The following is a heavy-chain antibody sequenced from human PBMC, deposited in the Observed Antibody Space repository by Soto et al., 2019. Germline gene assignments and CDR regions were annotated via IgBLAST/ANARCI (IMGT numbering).Heavy chain of an antibody. Sequence: GESLKISCRTSGYRFTSYWIAWVRQMPGKGLEWMGIIFPSDSDTRYSPSFQGQVTISADRSTSTVFLQWASLKASDTAVYFCARKDKSGYFDWFDPWGQGTLVTVSS. CDR2: IFPSDSDT. CDR1: GYRFTSYW. J-gene: IGHJ5*02. CDR3: ARKDKSGYFDWFDP. D-gene: IGHD3-22*01. V-gene: IGHV5-51*01.